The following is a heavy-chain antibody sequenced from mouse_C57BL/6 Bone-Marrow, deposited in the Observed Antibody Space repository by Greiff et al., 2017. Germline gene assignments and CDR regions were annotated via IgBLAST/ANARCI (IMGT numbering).Heavy chain of an antibody. CDR1: GFTFSSYA. D-gene: IGHD1-1*01. CDR3: TRVGYYGSRRYVDV. Sequence: EVMLVESGEGLVKPGGSLKLSCAASGFTFSSYAMSWVRQTPETRLEWVASISSGGDYIYYADTVKGRFTISRDNARNTLYLQMRSLKSEDTAMYYCTRVGYYGSRRYVDVWGTGTTVTVAS. J-gene: IGHJ1*03. V-gene: IGHV5-9-1*02. CDR2: ISSGGDYI.